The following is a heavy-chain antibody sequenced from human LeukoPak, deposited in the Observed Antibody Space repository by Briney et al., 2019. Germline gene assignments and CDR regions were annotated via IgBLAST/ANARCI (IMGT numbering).Heavy chain of an antibody. Sequence: SETLSLTCTVSGGSISSYYWSWIRQPPGKGLEWIGYIYYSGSTNYNPSLKSRVTMSVDTSKNQFSLKLSSVTAADTAVYYCARVSYIAAAGTPGYYYMDVWGKGTTVTVSS. V-gene: IGHV4-59*12. CDR1: GGSISSYY. D-gene: IGHD6-13*01. CDR2: IYYSGST. CDR3: ARVSYIAAAGTPGYYYMDV. J-gene: IGHJ6*03.